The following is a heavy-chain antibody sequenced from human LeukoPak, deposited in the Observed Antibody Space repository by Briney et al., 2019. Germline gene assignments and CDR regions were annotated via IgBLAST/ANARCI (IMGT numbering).Heavy chain of an antibody. CDR3: ARDPPYYYGSGSYNPRLFDY. CDR2: ISAYNGNT. CDR1: GYTFTSYG. D-gene: IGHD3-10*01. J-gene: IGHJ4*02. Sequence: GASVKVSCKASGYTFTSYGISWVRQAPGQGLEWMGWISAYNGNTNYAQKLQGGVTMTTDTSTSTAYMELRSLRSDDTAVYYCARDPPYYYGSGSYNPRLFDYWGQGTLVTVSS. V-gene: IGHV1-18*01.